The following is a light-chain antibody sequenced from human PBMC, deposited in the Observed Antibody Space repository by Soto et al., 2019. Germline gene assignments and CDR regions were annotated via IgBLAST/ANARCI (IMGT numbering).Light chain of an antibody. V-gene: IGLV2-14*01. CDR3: SSYTSSSTLGYV. CDR1: SSDVGGYNY. CDR2: EVD. Sequence: QSVLTQPASVSGSPGQSITISCTGTSSDVGGYNYVSWYQQYPGKAPKLMIYEVDNRPSGVSNRFSGSKSGNTASLTISGLQAEDEADYHCSSYTSSSTLGYVFGTGTKLTVL. J-gene: IGLJ1*01.